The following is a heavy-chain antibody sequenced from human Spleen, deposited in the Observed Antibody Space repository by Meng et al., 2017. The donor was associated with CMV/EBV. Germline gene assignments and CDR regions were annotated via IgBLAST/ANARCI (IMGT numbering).Heavy chain of an antibody. CDR1: GFTFSSYE. Sequence: GESLKISCAASGFTFSSYEMNWVRQAPGKGLEWVSYISSSGSTIYYADSVKGRFTISRDNAKNSLYLQMNSLCAEDTAVYYCARDYSSSWYPYYYVRDVWGQGTTVTVSS. J-gene: IGHJ6*02. CDR3: ARDYSSSWYPYYYVRDV. D-gene: IGHD6-13*01. CDR2: ISSSGSTI. V-gene: IGHV3-48*03.